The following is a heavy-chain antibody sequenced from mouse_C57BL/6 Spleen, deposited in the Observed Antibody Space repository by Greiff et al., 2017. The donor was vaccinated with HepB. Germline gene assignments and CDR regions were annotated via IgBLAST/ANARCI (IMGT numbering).Heavy chain of an antibody. Sequence: EVQLVESGGGLVKPGGSLKLSCAASGFTFSDYGMHWVRQAPEKGLEWVAYISSGSSTIYYADTVKGRFTISRDNAKNTLFLQMTSLRSEDTAMYYCARERGLYYEYAMDYWGQGTSVTVSS. V-gene: IGHV5-17*01. CDR1: GFTFSDYG. CDR3: ARERGLYYEYAMDY. CDR2: ISSGSSTI. J-gene: IGHJ4*01. D-gene: IGHD2-4*01.